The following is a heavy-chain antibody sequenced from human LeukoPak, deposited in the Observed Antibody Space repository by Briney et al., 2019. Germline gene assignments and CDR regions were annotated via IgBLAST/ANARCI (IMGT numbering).Heavy chain of an antibody. D-gene: IGHD3-22*01. J-gene: IGHJ4*02. CDR2: MNRDGSEK. V-gene: IGHV3-7*03. CDR3: AKDAYYYDSSGYYYFDY. CDR1: GFIFSDFW. Sequence: GGSLRLSCAASGFIFSDFWMTWVRQAPGKGLEWVANMNRDGSEKHYVDSVKGRFTISRDNSKNTLYLQMNSLRAEDTAVYYCAKDAYYYDSSGYYYFDYWGQGTLVTVSS.